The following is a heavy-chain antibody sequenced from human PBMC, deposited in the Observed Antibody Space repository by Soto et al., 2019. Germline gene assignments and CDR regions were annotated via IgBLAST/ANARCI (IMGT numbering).Heavy chain of an antibody. Sequence: GAPVKGSCKASGGTFSSYTISWVQQATGQGHERMGRIIPILGIANYAQKFQGRVTITADKSTSTAYMELSSLRSEDTAVYYCAGGGTGVVPAALEYYYYMDVWGKGTTVTVSS. J-gene: IGHJ6*03. CDR3: AGGGTGVVPAALEYYYYMDV. CDR2: IIPILGIA. CDR1: GGTFSSYT. D-gene: IGHD2-2*01. V-gene: IGHV1-69*02.